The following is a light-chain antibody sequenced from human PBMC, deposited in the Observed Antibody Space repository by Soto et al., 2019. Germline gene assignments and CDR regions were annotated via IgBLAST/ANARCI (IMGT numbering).Light chain of an antibody. V-gene: IGKV3-15*01. CDR3: QQYIYWPRT. CDR1: QSVGSN. CDR2: GVF. Sequence: ETVMTQSPVTLSVSPGERATLSCRASQSVGSNLAWYQQKPGQAPRLLIYGVFARATGIPARFSGSGSGTEFTLTISSLQSEDFAVYYCQQYIYWPRTFGQGTKVEIK. J-gene: IGKJ1*01.